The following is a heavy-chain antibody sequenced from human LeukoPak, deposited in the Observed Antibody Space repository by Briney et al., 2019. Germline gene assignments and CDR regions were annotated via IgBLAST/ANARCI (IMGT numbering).Heavy chain of an antibody. Sequence: GGSLRLSCAASGFTFSSYWMSWVRQAPGKGLEWVANIKGDGSAKYYVDSVKGRFTITRDNAKSSLFLQMNSLRAEDTAVYYCARLVLSRSWFYDFWGQGTLVTVSS. D-gene: IGHD6-13*01. CDR3: ARLVLSRSWFYDF. J-gene: IGHJ4*02. V-gene: IGHV3-7*01. CDR2: IKGDGSAK. CDR1: GFTFSSYW.